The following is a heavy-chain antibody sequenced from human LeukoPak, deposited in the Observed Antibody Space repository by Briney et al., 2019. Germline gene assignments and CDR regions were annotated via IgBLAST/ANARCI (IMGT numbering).Heavy chain of an antibody. CDR2: IIPIFGTA. CDR3: ARHSGWYVFDY. Sequence: AASVKVSCKASGGTFSSHAISWVRQAPGQGLEWMGGIIPIFGTANYAQKFQGRVTITADESTSTAYMELSSLRSEDTAVYYCARHSGWYVFDYWGQGTLVTVSS. D-gene: IGHD6-19*01. J-gene: IGHJ4*02. CDR1: GGTFSSHA. V-gene: IGHV1-69*01.